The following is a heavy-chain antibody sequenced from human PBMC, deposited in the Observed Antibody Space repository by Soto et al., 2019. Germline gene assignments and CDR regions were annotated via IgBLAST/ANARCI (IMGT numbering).Heavy chain of an antibody. Sequence: GGSLRLSCAASGFTFSNAWMSWVRQAPGKGLEWVGRIKSKTDGGTTDYAAPVKGRFTISRDDSKNTLYLQMNSLKTEDTAVYYCARVNWNDPLYFDYWGQGTLVTVSS. CDR3: ARVNWNDPLYFDY. D-gene: IGHD1-20*01. CDR1: GFTFSNAW. CDR2: IKSKTDGGTT. J-gene: IGHJ4*02. V-gene: IGHV3-15*01.